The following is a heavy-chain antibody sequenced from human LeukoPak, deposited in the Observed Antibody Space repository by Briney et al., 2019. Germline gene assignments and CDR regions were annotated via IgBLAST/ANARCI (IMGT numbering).Heavy chain of an antibody. CDR2: ITPAFRTT. CDR1: GGTFSSYV. CDR3: ARSGGKSWGYFES. J-gene: IGHJ4*02. D-gene: IGHD2-15*01. Sequence: ASVKVSCKASGGTFSSYVISWVRQAPGQGLEWMGRITPAFRTTVFAQRFQGRVTMTTDESTSAAYLDLSSLTFDDTAVYYCARSGGKSWGYFESWGQGTLVTVSS. V-gene: IGHV1-69*05.